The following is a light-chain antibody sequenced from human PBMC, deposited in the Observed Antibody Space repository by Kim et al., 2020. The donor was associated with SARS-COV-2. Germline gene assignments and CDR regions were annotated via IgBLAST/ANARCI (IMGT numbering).Light chain of an antibody. CDR1: QSVSSSY. CDR2: GAS. CDR3: QQYGSSPPDT. V-gene: IGKV3-20*01. Sequence: EIVLTQSPGTLSLSPGERATLSCRASQSVSSSYLAWYQQKPGQAPRLLFYGASSRATGIPDRFSGSGSGTDFTLTISRLEPEDFAVYYWQQYGSSPPDTFGQGTKLEI. J-gene: IGKJ2*01.